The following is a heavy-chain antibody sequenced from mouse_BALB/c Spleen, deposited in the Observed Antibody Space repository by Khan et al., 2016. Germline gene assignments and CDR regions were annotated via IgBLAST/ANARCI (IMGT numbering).Heavy chain of an antibody. D-gene: IGHD2-1*01. CDR1: GFNIKDTY. V-gene: IGHV14-3*02. CDR2: IDPANGNT. J-gene: IGHJ3*01. CDR3: ARGGNYVELGN. Sequence: VQLQQSGAELVKPGASVKLSCTASGFNIKDTYMHWVTQRPEQGLEWIGRIDPANGNTKNDTKFQGKATITADTSSNTVYLHLSSLTSEDTAVYYCARGGNYVELGNWGQGTLVTVSA.